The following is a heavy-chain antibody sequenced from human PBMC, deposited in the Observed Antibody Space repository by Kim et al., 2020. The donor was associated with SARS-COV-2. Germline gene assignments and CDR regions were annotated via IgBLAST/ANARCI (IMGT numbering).Heavy chain of an antibody. V-gene: IGHV4-59*08. CDR1: GGSISSYF. CDR2: IYHSGST. CDR3: ARLGYTSSWYGNVNWVDR. Sequence: SETLSLTCSVSGGSISSYFWSWSRQRPGKGLEWIGYIYHSGSTNYNPTLKIRVTISVDKSKNQFSLNLSSVTAADTAAYDCARLGYTSSWYGNVNWVDR. D-gene: IGHD6-13*01. J-gene: IGHJ5*02.